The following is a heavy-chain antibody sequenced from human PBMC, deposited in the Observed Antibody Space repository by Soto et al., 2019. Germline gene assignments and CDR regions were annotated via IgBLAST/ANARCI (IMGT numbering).Heavy chain of an antibody. CDR3: ARRLSAFDV. CDR1: GYTFLKYA. Sequence: ASVKVSCKTSGYTFLKYAIHWVRQAPGQGLEWMGWVNPSNGYTRYSENFQARLSLTRDTSANTAYMELTSLRSEDTAVYYCARRLSAFDVWGQGTVVTVSS. J-gene: IGHJ3*01. V-gene: IGHV1-3*01. CDR2: VNPSNGYT.